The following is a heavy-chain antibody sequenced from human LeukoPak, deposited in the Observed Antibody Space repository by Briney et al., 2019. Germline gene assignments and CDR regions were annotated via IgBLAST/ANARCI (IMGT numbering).Heavy chain of an antibody. CDR2: IIPIFGTA. Sequence: SVKVSCKASGGTFSSYAISWVRQAPGQELEWMGRIIPIFGTANYAQKFQGRVTITTDESTSTAYMELSSLRSEDTAVYYCARGPPDLSGYSDYWGQGTLVTVSS. V-gene: IGHV1-69*05. D-gene: IGHD3-22*01. CDR3: ARGPPDLSGYSDY. J-gene: IGHJ4*02. CDR1: GGTFSSYA.